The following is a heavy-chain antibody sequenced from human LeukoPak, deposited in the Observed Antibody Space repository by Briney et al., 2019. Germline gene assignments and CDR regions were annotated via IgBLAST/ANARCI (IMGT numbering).Heavy chain of an antibody. V-gene: IGHV3-30*02. J-gene: IGHJ4*02. Sequence: XWXRXAPXKGLEWVAFIRYDGSNKYYADSVKGRFTISRDNSKNTLYLQMNSLRAEDTAVYYCAKGRGDKVTMVRGVIIAPYYFDYWGQGTLVTVSS. CDR2: IRYDGSNK. D-gene: IGHD3-10*01. CDR3: AKGRGDKVTMVRGVIIAPYYFDY.